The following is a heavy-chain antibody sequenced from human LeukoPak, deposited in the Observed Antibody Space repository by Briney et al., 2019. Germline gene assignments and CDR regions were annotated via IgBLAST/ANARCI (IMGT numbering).Heavy chain of an antibody. CDR3: AREWGYPDLNYYYGMDV. V-gene: IGHV4-61*01. J-gene: IGHJ6*02. CDR1: GGSVSSGSYY. Sequence: PSETLSLTCTVSGGSVSSGSYYWSWIRQPPGKGLEWIGYIYYSGSTNYNPSLKSRVTISVDPSKNQFSLKLSSVTAADTAVYYCAREWGYPDLNYYYGMDVWGQGTTVTVSS. CDR2: IYYSGST. D-gene: IGHD3-16*01.